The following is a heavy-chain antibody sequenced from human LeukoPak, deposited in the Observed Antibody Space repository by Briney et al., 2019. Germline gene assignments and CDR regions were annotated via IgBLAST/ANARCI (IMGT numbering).Heavy chain of an antibody. D-gene: IGHD4-23*01. Sequence: ASVKVSCKAFGYTFTGYYMHWVRQAPGQGLEWMGWINPNSGGTNYAQKFQGRVTMTRDTSISTAYMELSRLRSDDTAVYYCAREDDYVGAFDIWGQGTMVTVSS. CDR2: INPNSGGT. CDR3: AREDDYVGAFDI. CDR1: GYTFTGYY. V-gene: IGHV1-2*02. J-gene: IGHJ3*02.